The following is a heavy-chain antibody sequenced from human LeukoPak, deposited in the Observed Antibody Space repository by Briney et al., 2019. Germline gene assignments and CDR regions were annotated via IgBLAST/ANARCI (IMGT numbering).Heavy chain of an antibody. V-gene: IGHV3-66*01. J-gene: IGHJ3*02. D-gene: IGHD3-16*01. CDR3: ARDAWGSSNDAFDI. CDR2: IYSGDSA. Sequence: GGSLRLSCAASGVTVSSNYMSWVRQAPGKGLEWVSVIYSGDSAHYADSVKGRFTISRDNFKNTLYLQMNSLRAEDTAVYYCARDAWGSSNDAFDIWGQGTMVTVSS. CDR1: GVTVSSNY.